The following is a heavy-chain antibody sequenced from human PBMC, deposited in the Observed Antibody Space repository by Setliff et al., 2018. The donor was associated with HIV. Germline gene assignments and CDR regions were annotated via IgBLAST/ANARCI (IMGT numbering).Heavy chain of an antibody. Sequence: SETLSLTCTVSGGSIGGFYWNWIRQSAGKGLRWIGYITYSGSAYYNPSLKSRVTISIDTSNNQISLRLSSVTAADTAMYYCVRDDYGYNGKGFDYWGPGTLVTVSS. J-gene: IGHJ4*02. V-gene: IGHV4-59*06. D-gene: IGHD4-17*01. CDR3: VRDDYGYNGKGFDY. CDR2: ITYSGSA. CDR1: GGSIGGFY.